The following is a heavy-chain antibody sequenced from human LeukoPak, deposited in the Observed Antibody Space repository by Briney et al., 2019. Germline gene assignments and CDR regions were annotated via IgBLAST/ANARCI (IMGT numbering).Heavy chain of an antibody. Sequence: GSLRLSCAASGFTFSSYSMNWVRQAPGKGLEWVSSISSSSSYIYYADSVKGRFTISRDNAKNSLYLQMNSLRAEDTAVYYCARARNDYDSSSFSALDYWGQGTLVTVSS. CDR2: ISSSSSYI. CDR1: GFTFSSYS. V-gene: IGHV3-21*01. D-gene: IGHD3-22*01. CDR3: ARARNDYDSSSFSALDY. J-gene: IGHJ4*02.